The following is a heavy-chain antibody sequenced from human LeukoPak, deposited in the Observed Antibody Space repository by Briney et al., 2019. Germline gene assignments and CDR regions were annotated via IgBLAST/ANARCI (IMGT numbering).Heavy chain of an antibody. Sequence: ASVKVSCKASGYTFTSYGISWVRQAPGQGLEWMGWISAYNGNTNYAQKLQGRVTMTTDTSTSTAYMELRSLRSDDTAVYYCARGGREVVGELSAEYAFDIWGQGTMVTVSS. D-gene: IGHD3-16*02. V-gene: IGHV1-18*01. CDR3: ARGGREVVGELSAEYAFDI. CDR2: ISAYNGNT. CDR1: GYTFTSYG. J-gene: IGHJ3*02.